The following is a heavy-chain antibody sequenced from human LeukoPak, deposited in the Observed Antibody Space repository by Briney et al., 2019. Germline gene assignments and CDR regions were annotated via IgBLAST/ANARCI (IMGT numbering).Heavy chain of an antibody. Sequence: GGSLRLSCAASGFTFSSYAMHWVRQAPGKGLEWVAVISFDGSNKYYADSVKGRFTISRDISKNTLYLQMSSLRAEDTAVYYCARDRGQPLYYFDYWGQGTLVTVSS. V-gene: IGHV3-30*04. CDR3: ARDRGQPLYYFDY. J-gene: IGHJ4*02. CDR2: ISFDGSNK. D-gene: IGHD6-13*01. CDR1: GFTFSSYA.